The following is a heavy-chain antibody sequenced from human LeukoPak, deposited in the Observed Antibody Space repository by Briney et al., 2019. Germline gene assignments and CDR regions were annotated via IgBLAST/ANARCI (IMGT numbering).Heavy chain of an antibody. CDR1: GYTFTSYG. Sequence: ASVKVSCKASGYTFTSYGISWVRQAPGQGLEWMGWISAYNGNTNYAQKLQGRVTMTTDTSTSTAYMELRSLRSDDTAVYYCARAKAVAGTPAFDIWGQGTMVTVSS. J-gene: IGHJ3*02. D-gene: IGHD6-19*01. V-gene: IGHV1-18*01. CDR2: ISAYNGNT. CDR3: ARAKAVAGTPAFDI.